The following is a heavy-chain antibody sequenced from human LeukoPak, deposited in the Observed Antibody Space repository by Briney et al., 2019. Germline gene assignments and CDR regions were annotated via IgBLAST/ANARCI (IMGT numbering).Heavy chain of an antibody. V-gene: IGHV3-48*03. CDR3: ARANDYLSYFDY. CDR1: GFTFSSYE. CDR2: ISSSGSTI. Sequence: PGGSLRLSCAASGFTFSSYEMNWVRQAPGKGLEWVSYISSSGSTIYYADSVKGRFTISRDNAKNSLYLQMNSLRAEDTAVYYCARANDYLSYFDYWGQGTLVTDSS. J-gene: IGHJ4*02. D-gene: IGHD4-11*01.